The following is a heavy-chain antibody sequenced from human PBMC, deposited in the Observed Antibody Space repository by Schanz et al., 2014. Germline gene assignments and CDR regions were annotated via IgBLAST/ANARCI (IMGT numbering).Heavy chain of an antibody. CDR1: GFTFRSHG. J-gene: IGHJ4*02. Sequence: QVQLVESGGGVVQPGRSLRLSCAASGFTFRSHGMHWVRQAPGKGLEWVALISYDGNNKFYTDSVKGRFTISRDNSRNTLYLEIDTLRPEDTAVYFCAREMDTAIGDYWGPGTLVTVSS. CDR2: ISYDGNNK. D-gene: IGHD5-18*01. CDR3: AREMDTAIGDY. V-gene: IGHV3-30*03.